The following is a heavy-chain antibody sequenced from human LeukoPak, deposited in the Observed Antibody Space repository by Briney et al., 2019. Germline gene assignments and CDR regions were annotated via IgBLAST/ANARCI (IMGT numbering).Heavy chain of an antibody. J-gene: IGHJ6*02. CDR1: GYIFTSYW. CDR2: IYPGDSDT. Sequence: GESLKISCKGSGYIFTSYWIGWVRQMPGKGLEWMGIIYPGDSDTTYSPSFQGQVTISVDKSISTAYLQWSSLKASDTATYYCARRAVVVPAAGVYGMDDWGQGTTVTVSS. V-gene: IGHV5-51*01. CDR3: ARRAVVVPAAGVYGMDD. D-gene: IGHD2-2*01.